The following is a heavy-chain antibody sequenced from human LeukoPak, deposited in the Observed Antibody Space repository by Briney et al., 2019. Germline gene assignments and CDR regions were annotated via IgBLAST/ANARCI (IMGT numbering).Heavy chain of an antibody. CDR1: GFTFSRYD. Sequence: GGSLRLSCAASGFTFSRYDLSWVHQAPGKGLECVSTIGGGVGSTYYADSVKGRFTISRDNSKNTLYLQMNSLRAEDTAVYYCAKDGHYDSSGNWGQGTLVTVSS. V-gene: IGHV3-23*01. J-gene: IGHJ4*02. D-gene: IGHD3-22*01. CDR3: AKDGHYDSSGN. CDR2: IGGGVGST.